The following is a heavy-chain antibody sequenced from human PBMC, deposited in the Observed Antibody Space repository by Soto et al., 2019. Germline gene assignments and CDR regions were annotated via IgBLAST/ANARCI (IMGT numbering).Heavy chain of an antibody. J-gene: IGHJ3*01. CDR3: TRSYYLAAAFDV. Sequence: QDQLVQSGAELRKPGASVRVSCRASGFRFSDYGFNWLRQAPGQGLEWMGWISAFNGNTETAQGLQDRVTMTTDASTTTAHMHLTNLTTDNTAIYYCTRSYYLAAAFDVWGQGTMVTVSS. CDR2: ISAFNGNT. CDR1: GFRFSDYG. D-gene: IGHD3-16*01. V-gene: IGHV1-18*01.